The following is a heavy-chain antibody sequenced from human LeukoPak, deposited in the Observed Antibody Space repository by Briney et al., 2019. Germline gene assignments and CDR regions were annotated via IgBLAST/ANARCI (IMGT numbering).Heavy chain of an antibody. D-gene: IGHD2-2*01. CDR3: AKNGCSSPSCLRGTYYFDY. CDR2: ISGSGGST. J-gene: IGHJ4*02. CDR1: GFTFSSYD. Sequence: PGGSLRLSCAASGFTFSSYDMSWVRQAPGKGLEWVSAISGSGGSTYYADSVKGRFTISRDNSKNTLYLQMNSLRAEDTAVYYCAKNGCSSPSCLRGTYYFDYWGQGTLVTVSS. V-gene: IGHV3-23*01.